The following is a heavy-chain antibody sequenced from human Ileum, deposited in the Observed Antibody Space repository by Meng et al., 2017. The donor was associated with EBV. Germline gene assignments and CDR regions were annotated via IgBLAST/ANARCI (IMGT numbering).Heavy chain of an antibody. Sequence: VQLQESGPGLAKPSGTLSPTCTVSGDSISSDIWWSWVRQPPGKGLEWIGEVYHRGDTNYNPSLKSRVDISVDKSKNQFYLSLFSVTAADTAVYYCGRDQGRELINHWGQGTLVTVSS. CDR1: GDSISSDIW. CDR3: GRDQGRELINH. V-gene: IGHV4-4*02. CDR2: VYHRGDT. J-gene: IGHJ4*02. D-gene: IGHD1-7*01.